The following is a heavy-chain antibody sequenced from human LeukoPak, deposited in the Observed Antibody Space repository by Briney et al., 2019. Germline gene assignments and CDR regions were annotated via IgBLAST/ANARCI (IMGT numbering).Heavy chain of an antibody. D-gene: IGHD3-10*01. CDR1: GYTFTSYA. J-gene: IGHJ3*02. V-gene: IGHV1-3*01. Sequence: ASVKVSCKASGYTFTSYAMHWVRQAPGQRLEWMGWINAGNGNTKYSQKFQGRVTITRDTSASTAYMELSSLRSEDTAVYYCATDKVLTGSPAFDIWGQGTMVTVSS. CDR2: INAGNGNT. CDR3: ATDKVLTGSPAFDI.